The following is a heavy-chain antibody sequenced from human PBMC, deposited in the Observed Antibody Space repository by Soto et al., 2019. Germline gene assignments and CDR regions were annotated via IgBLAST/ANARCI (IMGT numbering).Heavy chain of an antibody. D-gene: IGHD1-26*01. CDR1: GFTFSSYA. J-gene: IGHJ6*02. V-gene: IGHV3-30-3*01. Sequence: GGSLRLSCAASGFTFSSYAMHWVRQAPGKGLEWVAVISYDGSNKYYADSVKGRFTISRDNSKNTLYLQMNSLRAEDTAVYYCARRRELPLSDYYYGMDVWGQGTTVTVSS. CDR3: ARRRELPLSDYYYGMDV. CDR2: ISYDGSNK.